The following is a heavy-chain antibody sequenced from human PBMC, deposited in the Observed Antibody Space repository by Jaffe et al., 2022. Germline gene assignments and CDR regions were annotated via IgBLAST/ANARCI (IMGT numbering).Heavy chain of an antibody. Sequence: QVQLVESGGGVVQPGGSLRLSCAASGFTFSSYGMHWVRQAPGKGLEWVAFIRYDGSNKYYADSVKGRFTISRDNSKNTLYLQMNSLRAEDTAVYYCAKDISNMLNTHSYWGIAPPKEYYFDYWGQGTLVTVSS. CDR2: IRYDGSNK. J-gene: IGHJ4*02. CDR1: GFTFSSYG. CDR3: AKDISNMLNTHSYWGIAPPKEYYFDY. V-gene: IGHV3-30*02. D-gene: IGHD3-16*01.